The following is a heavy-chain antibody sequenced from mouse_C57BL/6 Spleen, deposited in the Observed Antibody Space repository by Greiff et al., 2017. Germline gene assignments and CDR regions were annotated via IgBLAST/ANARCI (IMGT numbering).Heavy chain of an antibody. CDR1: GFSLTSYA. CDR3: ARAYYSNYYAMDY. V-gene: IGHV2-9-1*01. J-gene: IGHJ4*01. D-gene: IGHD2-5*01. Sequence: VKVEESGPGLVAPSQSLSITCTVSGFSLTSYAISWVRQPPGKGLEWLGVIWTGGGTNYNSALKSRLSISKDNSKSQVFLKMNSLQTDDTARYYCARAYYSNYYAMDYWGQGTSVTVSS. CDR2: IWTGGGT.